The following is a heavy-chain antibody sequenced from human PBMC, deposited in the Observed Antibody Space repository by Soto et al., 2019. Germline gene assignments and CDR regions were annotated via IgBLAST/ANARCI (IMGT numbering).Heavy chain of an antibody. Sequence: GGSLRLSCAASGFSFSISPMHWVRQAPGKGPEWVALISYDGTNKFYADSVKGRFTISRDNSKSTLYLQVDSLRPEDAAVYYCARDPKTSGGQHWAFNYFDSWGQGTLVTV. D-gene: IGHD7-27*01. CDR3: ARDPKTSGGQHWAFNYFDS. CDR2: ISYDGTNK. CDR1: GFSFSISP. J-gene: IGHJ4*02. V-gene: IGHV3-30-3*01.